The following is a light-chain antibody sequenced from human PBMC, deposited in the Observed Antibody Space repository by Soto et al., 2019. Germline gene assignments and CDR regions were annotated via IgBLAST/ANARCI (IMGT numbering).Light chain of an antibody. CDR2: GAS. Sequence: EIVLTQSPGTLSFSPGERATLTCRASQSVSSSYLAWFQQKPGQAPRLLIYGASSRATGIPDRFSGSGSGTDFTLTISRLEPEDFAVYYCQQYGSSGTFGQGPRW. CDR1: QSVSSSY. CDR3: QQYGSSGT. V-gene: IGKV3-20*01. J-gene: IGKJ1*01.